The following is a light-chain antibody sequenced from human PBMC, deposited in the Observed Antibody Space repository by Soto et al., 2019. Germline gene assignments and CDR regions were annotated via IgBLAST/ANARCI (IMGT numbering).Light chain of an antibody. Sequence: QSALTQPASVSGSPGQSITISCTGTSSDVGAYNFVSWYQQHPGKVPKLMIFDVSSRPSGVSHRFSGSKSGNTASRTISGHQAEDEGDYYCSSYTSSSTQVFGSGTKLTVL. V-gene: IGLV2-14*03. CDR3: SSYTSSSTQV. CDR1: SSDVGAYNF. CDR2: DVS. J-gene: IGLJ1*01.